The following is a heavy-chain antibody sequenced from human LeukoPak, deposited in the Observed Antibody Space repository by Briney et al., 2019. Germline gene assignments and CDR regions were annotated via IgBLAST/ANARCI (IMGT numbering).Heavy chain of an antibody. CDR1: GGSISSSSYY. V-gene: IGHV4-39*01. CDR2: IYYSGST. CDR3: ASMYSSGWYEGFF. D-gene: IGHD6-19*01. J-gene: IGHJ4*02. Sequence: PSETLSLTCTVSGGSISSSSYYWGWIRQPPGKGLGWIGSIYYSGSTYYNPSLKSRVTISVDTSKNQFSLKLSSVTAADTAVYYCASMYSSGWYEGFFWGQGTLVTVSS.